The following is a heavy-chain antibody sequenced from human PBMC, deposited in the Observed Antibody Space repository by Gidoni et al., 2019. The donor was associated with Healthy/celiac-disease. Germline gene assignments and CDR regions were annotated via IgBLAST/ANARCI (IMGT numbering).Heavy chain of an antibody. CDR3: VKSDSSGYYLPPYYFDY. V-gene: IGHV3-64D*06. Sequence: EVQLVESGGGLVQPGGSLRLSCSDSGFTFSSYAMHWVRQAPGKGLEYVSAISSNGGSTYYADSVKGRFTISRDNSKNTLYLQMSSLRAEDTAVYYCVKSDSSGYYLPPYYFDYWGQGTLVTVSS. CDR1: GFTFSSYA. J-gene: IGHJ4*02. D-gene: IGHD3-22*01. CDR2: ISSNGGST.